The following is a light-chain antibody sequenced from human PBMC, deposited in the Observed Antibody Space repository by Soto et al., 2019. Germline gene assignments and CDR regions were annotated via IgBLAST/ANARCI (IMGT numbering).Light chain of an antibody. CDR1: QCASSN. CDR2: GAS. J-gene: IGKJ2*01. CDR3: QQYNNWLYT. Sequence: EIVMTQSPATQSVAPGERDTLYSMASQCASSNLAWYQQKPGQTPRLLIYGASTRATGIPARFSSSGSGTEFTLTSSSLQSEDLSVYYCQQYNNWLYTGGQGPELEIK. V-gene: IGKV3-15*01.